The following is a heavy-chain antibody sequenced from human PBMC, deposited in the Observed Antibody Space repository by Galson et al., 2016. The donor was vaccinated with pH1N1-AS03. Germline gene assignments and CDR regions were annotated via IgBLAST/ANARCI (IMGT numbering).Heavy chain of an antibody. Sequence: SLRLSCAASGLTVYNNYMAWLRQAPGRGLEWVSIIYSAGTTFCVDSVKGRFTISRDNSKNTLYLQMDSLRAEDTAIYYCARGISGGSTGWRGAFDIWGQGTKLTVSS. D-gene: IGHD6-19*01. J-gene: IGHJ3*02. CDR1: GLTVYNNY. V-gene: IGHV3-53*01. CDR2: IYSAGTT. CDR3: ARGISGGSTGWRGAFDI.